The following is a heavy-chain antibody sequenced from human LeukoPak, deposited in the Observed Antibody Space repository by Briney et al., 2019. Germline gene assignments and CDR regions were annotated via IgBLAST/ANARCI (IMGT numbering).Heavy chain of an antibody. CDR2: ISSSGSTI. J-gene: IGHJ4*02. CDR3: AREDTAMGY. D-gene: IGHD5-18*01. Sequence: GGSLRLSCAASGFTFSDYMSWIRQAPGKGLEWVSYISSSGSTIYYADSVKGRFTISRDNAKNSLYLQMNSLRAEDTAVYYCAREDTAMGYWGQGTLVTVSS. CDR1: GFTFSDY. V-gene: IGHV3-11*01.